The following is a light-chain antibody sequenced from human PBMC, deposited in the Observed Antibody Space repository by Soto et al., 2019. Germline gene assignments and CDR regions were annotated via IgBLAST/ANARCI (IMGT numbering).Light chain of an antibody. J-gene: IGKJ5*01. CDR3: HQRSNWLVT. CDR2: DAS. CDR1: QSVYTY. V-gene: IGKV3-11*01. Sequence: EILLTQSPATLSLSPGERATLSCRASQSVYTYLAWYQQKPGQAPRLLIYDASNRATGIPARFSGSGSGTDFTLTISSLEPEDFAVYYCHQRSNWLVTFGQGTRLEI.